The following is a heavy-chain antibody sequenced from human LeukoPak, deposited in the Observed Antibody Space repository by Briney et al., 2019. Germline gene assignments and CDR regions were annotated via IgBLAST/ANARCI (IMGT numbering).Heavy chain of an antibody. Sequence: ASVKVSCKASGYTFTAFYMHWVRQAPGQGLEWMGWISAYNGNTNYAQKLQGRVTMTTDTSTSTAYMELRSLRSDDTAVYCCARDFEELPWYFDYWGQGTLVTVSS. D-gene: IGHD3-9*01. CDR1: GYTFTAFY. CDR2: ISAYNGNT. CDR3: ARDFEELPWYFDY. J-gene: IGHJ4*02. V-gene: IGHV1-18*04.